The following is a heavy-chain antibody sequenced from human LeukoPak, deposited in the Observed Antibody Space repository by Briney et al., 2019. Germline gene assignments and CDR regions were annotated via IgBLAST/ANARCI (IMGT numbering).Heavy chain of an antibody. J-gene: IGHJ4*02. Sequence: PGGSLRLSCGASGFTFSSFSMNWVRQAPGKGLEWVSSITPTSSYIYYADSVRGRFTISRDNAKNSLFLQMDSLSAEDTAVYYCVRLRRSSATGGYCYYYDYWGQGILVTVSS. V-gene: IGHV3-21*01. D-gene: IGHD2-21*01. CDR3: VRLRRSSATGGYCYYYDY. CDR2: ITPTSSYI. CDR1: GFTFSSFS.